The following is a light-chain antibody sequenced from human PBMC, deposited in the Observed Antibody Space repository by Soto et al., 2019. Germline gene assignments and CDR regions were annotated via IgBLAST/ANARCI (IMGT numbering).Light chain of an antibody. CDR3: QQYNSYSWT. Sequence: DIQMTQSPSTLSASVGDRFTITCGASQSISNYLNWYQQKPGKAPKLLIYDASSLQSGVPSRFSGSGSGTDFTLTISSLQPEDFATYYCQQYNSYSWTFGQGTKVDIK. V-gene: IGKV1-39*01. CDR1: QSISNY. CDR2: DAS. J-gene: IGKJ1*01.